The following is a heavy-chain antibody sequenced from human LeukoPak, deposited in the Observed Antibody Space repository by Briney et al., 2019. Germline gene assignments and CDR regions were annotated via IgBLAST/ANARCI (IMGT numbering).Heavy chain of an antibody. V-gene: IGHV1-2*02. Sequence: GASVTVSCKASGYTFTGYYMHWVRQAPGQGLEWMGWINPNSGGTNYAQKFQGRVTMTRDTSISTAYMELSRLRSDDTAVYYCARELDSRGYSYGRWGQGTLVTVSS. CDR1: GYTFTGYY. CDR2: INPNSGGT. J-gene: IGHJ4*02. D-gene: IGHD5-18*01. CDR3: ARELDSRGYSYGR.